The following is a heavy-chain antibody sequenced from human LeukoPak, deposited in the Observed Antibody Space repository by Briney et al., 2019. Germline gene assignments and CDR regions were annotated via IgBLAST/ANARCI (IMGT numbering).Heavy chain of an antibody. CDR2: ISSSSYI. D-gene: IGHD6-13*01. J-gene: IGHJ4*02. CDR3: ARGWVAAAGTRKGYFDY. V-gene: IGHV3-21*01. Sequence: GGSLRLSCAASGFTFSSYSMNWVRQAPGKGLEWVSSISSSSYIYYADSVKGRFTISRDNAKNSLYLQMNSLRAEDTAVYYCARGWVAAAGTRKGYFDYWGQGTLVTVSS. CDR1: GFTFSSYS.